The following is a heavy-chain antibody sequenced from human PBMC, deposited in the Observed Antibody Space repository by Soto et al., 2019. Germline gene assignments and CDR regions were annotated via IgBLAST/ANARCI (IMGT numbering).Heavy chain of an antibody. V-gene: IGHV4-31*03. J-gene: IGHJ4*02. CDR3: ARSPEATVTAFAY. Sequence: QVQLQESGPGLVKPSQTLSLTCTVSGGSISSGGYYWSWIRQHPGKGLEWIGYIYYSGTTYYNPSLQSRVTISVDTSKNQFSLKLSSVTAADTAVYYCARSPEATVTAFAYWGQGTLVTVSS. CDR1: GGSISSGGYY. D-gene: IGHD4-17*01. CDR2: IYYSGTT.